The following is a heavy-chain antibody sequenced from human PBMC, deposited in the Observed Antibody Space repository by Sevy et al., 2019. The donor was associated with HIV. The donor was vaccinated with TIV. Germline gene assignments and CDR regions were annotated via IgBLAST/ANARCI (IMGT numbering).Heavy chain of an antibody. J-gene: IGHJ4*02. CDR2: IFYSGAT. V-gene: IGHV4-31*03. Sequence: SETLSLTCSVSGVSISNGGNYWAWVRQHPGKGLEWIGSIFYSGATFYNPSLGGRLSISVDTSENLLSLRLSSVTAADTAVYFCARIFRAPYYYNTGGYYRNWGQGTQVTVSS. D-gene: IGHD3-22*01. CDR3: ARIFRAPYYYNTGGYYRN. CDR1: GVSISNGGNY.